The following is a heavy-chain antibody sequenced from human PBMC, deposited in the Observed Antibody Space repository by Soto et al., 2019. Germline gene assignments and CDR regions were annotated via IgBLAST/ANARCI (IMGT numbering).Heavy chain of an antibody. Sequence: SETLSLTCAVYGGSFSGYYWSWIRQPPGKGLEWIGEINHSGSTNYNPSLKSRVTISVDTSKNQFSLKLSSVTAADTAVYYCARGTTVTFSYYYYYGMDVWGQGTTVA. CDR2: INHSGST. J-gene: IGHJ6*02. CDR3: ARGTTVTFSYYYYYGMDV. D-gene: IGHD4-17*01. V-gene: IGHV4-34*01. CDR1: GGSFSGYY.